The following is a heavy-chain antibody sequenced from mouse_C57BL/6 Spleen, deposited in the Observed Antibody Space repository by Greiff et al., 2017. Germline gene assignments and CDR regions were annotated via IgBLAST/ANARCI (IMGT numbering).Heavy chain of an antibody. CDR1: GYTFTDYE. CDR3: TRWLRAWFAY. Sequence: VQLQQSGAELVRPGASVTLSCKASGYTFTDYEMHWVKPTPVHGLEWIGAIDPETGGTAYNQKFKGKAILTADKSSSTAYIELRSLTSEDSAVYYCTRWLRAWFAYWGQGTLVTVSA. V-gene: IGHV1-15*01. J-gene: IGHJ3*01. CDR2: IDPETGGT. D-gene: IGHD2-2*01.